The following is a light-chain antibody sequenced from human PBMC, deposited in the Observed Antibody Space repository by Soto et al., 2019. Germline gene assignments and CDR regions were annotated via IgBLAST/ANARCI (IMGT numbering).Light chain of an antibody. CDR3: QQDGSSPPLT. V-gene: IGKV3-20*01. Sequence: EFVLTQSPGTLSLSPGERATLSCRASQSVSSSYLAWYQQKPGQAPRILIYGASTRDTGIPDRFSVSGSGTDFTLTISRLEPEDFALYYCQQDGSSPPLTFGGGTKVEIK. CDR2: GAS. CDR1: QSVSSSY. J-gene: IGKJ4*01.